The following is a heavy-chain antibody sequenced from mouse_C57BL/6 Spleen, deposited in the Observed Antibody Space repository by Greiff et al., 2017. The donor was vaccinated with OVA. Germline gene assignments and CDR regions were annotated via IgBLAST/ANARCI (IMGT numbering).Heavy chain of an antibody. D-gene: IGHD2-2*01. J-gene: IGHJ4*01. V-gene: IGHV5-4*01. CDR2: ISDGGSYT. CDR1: GFTFSSYA. Sequence: EVQLVESGGGLVKPGGSLKLSCAASGFTFSSYAMSWVRQTPEKRLEWVATISDGGSYTYYPDNVQGRFTISRDNAKNNLYLQMSHLKSEDTAMYYCARGGLRYAMDDWGQGTTVTVAS. CDR3: ARGGLRYAMDD.